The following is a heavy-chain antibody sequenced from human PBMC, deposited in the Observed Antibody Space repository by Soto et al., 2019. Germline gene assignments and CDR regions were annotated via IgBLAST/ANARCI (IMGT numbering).Heavy chain of an antibody. J-gene: IGHJ4*02. D-gene: IGHD6-13*01. CDR1: GYTFSNFW. Sequence: GESLKISCQCSGYTFSNFWIGWVRQLPGQGLEWMGIIYPGDHETRYSPSFLGKVTISAETSINTAYLQWSSLEASDSAFYFCARSPRSSPYFDFWGQGALVTVSS. CDR3: ARSPRSSPYFDF. V-gene: IGHV5-51*01. CDR2: IYPGDHET.